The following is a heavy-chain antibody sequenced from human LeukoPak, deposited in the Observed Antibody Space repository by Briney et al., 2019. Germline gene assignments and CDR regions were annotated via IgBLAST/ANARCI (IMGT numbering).Heavy chain of an antibody. Sequence: SETLSLTCTVSGGSISSYYWSWIRQPPGKGLEWIGDIYYSGSTNYNPSLKSRVTISVDTSKNQFSLKLSSVTAADTAVYYCARDVIVVVPGYYYYYGMDVWGQGATVTVSS. CDR1: GGSISSYY. V-gene: IGHV4-59*01. CDR3: ARDVIVVVPGYYYYYGMDV. D-gene: IGHD2-2*01. J-gene: IGHJ6*02. CDR2: IYYSGST.